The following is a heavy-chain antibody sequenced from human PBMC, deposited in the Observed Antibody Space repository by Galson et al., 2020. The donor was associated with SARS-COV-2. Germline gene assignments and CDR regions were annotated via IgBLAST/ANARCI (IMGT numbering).Heavy chain of an antibody. CDR1: VYTFTAYY. CDR2: INPNSGGT. CDR3: ARDRLSAPDDYDF. J-gene: IGHJ4*02. V-gene: IGHV1-2*02. D-gene: IGHD3-16*01. Sequence: ASVKVSCKASVYTFTAYYIHWVRQAPGQGLAWMGWINPNSGGTNYAQRFQGRVTMTVETSISTAYMRLRSLTSDDTAVYYCARDRLSAPDDYDFWGQGTLGTVSS.